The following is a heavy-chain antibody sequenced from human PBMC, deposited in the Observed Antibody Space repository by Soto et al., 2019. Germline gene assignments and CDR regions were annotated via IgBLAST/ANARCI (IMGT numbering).Heavy chain of an antibody. CDR3: ARAWRGPYYDSSGYYSDYGMDV. D-gene: IGHD3-22*01. J-gene: IGHJ6*02. V-gene: IGHV1-18*01. Sequence: GASVKVSCKASGYTFTSYGISWVRQAPGQGLEWMGWISAYNGNTNYAQKLQGRVTMTTDTSTSTAYMELRSLSSDDTAVFYCARAWRGPYYDSSGYYSDYGMDVWGQGTTVTVSS. CDR2: ISAYNGNT. CDR1: GYTFTSYG.